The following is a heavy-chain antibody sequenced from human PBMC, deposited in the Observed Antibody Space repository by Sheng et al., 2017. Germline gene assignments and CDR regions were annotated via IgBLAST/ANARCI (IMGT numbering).Heavy chain of an antibody. CDR2: INSDGSST. CDR1: GFTFSSYW. D-gene: IGHD1-26*01. J-gene: IGHJ5*02. Sequence: EVQLVESGGGLVQPGGSLRLSCAASGFTFSSYWMHWVRQAPGKGLVWVSRINSDGSSTSYADSVKGRFTISRDNAKNTLYLQMNSLRAEDTAVYYCARVGNGGSYLFLSWFDPWGQGTLVTVSS. V-gene: IGHV3-74*01. CDR3: ARVGNGGSYLFLSWFDP.